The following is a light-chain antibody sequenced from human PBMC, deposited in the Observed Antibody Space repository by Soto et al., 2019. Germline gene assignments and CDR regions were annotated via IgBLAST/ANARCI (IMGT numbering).Light chain of an antibody. CDR3: SSYTSSSFGEV. J-gene: IGLJ1*01. CDR2: DVS. Sequence: QSALTQPASVSGSPGQSITISCTGTSSDVGGYNYVSWYQQHPGKAPKLMIYDVSNRPSGVSNRFSGSKSGNTASLTISGLQAEDEADYYCSSYTSSSFGEVFGTGTKVPVL. V-gene: IGLV2-14*01. CDR1: SSDVGGYNY.